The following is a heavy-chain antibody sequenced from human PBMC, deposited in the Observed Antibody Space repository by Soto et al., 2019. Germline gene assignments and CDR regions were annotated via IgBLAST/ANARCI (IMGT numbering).Heavy chain of an antibody. V-gene: IGHV4-59*01. Sequence: SETLSLTCTVSGGSISSYYWSWIRQPPGKGLEWIGYIYYSGSTNYNPSLKSRVTISVDTSKNQFSLKLSSVTAADTAVYYCARADDYGDYVGYFDYWGQGTLVTVSS. CDR3: ARADDYGDYVGYFDY. CDR2: IYYSGST. D-gene: IGHD4-17*01. J-gene: IGHJ4*02. CDR1: GGSISSYY.